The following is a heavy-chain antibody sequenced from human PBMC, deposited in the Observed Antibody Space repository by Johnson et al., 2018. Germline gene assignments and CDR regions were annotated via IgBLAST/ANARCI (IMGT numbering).Heavy chain of an antibody. Sequence: QVQLVESGGGVVQPGRSLRLSCAASGFIFSSYGMHWVRQAPGKGLVWVAGIWYDGSNEYYADSGKGRFTISSDNSKNTLYLQMNSLRAEDTAVYCCASQWGYGMDVWVHGTTVTVAS. V-gene: IGHV3-33*01. D-gene: IGHD2-8*01. J-gene: IGHJ6*02. CDR1: GFIFSSYG. CDR3: ASQWGYGMDV. CDR2: IWYDGSNE.